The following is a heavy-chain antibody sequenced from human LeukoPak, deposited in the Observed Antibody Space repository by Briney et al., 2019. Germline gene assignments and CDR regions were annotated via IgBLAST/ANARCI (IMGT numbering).Heavy chain of an antibody. Sequence: SETLSLTCTVSGGSISSYYWSWIRQPPGKGLEWIGCIYYSGSTNYNPSLKSRVTISVDTSKNQFSLKLSSVTAADTAVYYCACYPPPYYGDYAHFVNWGQGTLVTVSS. J-gene: IGHJ4*02. CDR3: ACYPPPYYGDYAHFVN. CDR1: GGSISSYY. V-gene: IGHV4-59*01. D-gene: IGHD4-17*01. CDR2: IYYSGST.